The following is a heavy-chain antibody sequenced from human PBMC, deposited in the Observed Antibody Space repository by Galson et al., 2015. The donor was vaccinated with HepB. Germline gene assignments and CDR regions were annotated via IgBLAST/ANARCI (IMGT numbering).Heavy chain of an antibody. CDR2: IKQDGSEK. CDR1: GFTFSSYW. CDR3: AREPFRDYVWGSYRWQLREAFDI. Sequence: SLRLSCAASGFTFSSYWMSWVRQAPGKGLEWVANIKQDGSEKYYVDSVKGRFTISRDNAKNSLYLQMNSLRAEDTAVYYCAREPFRDYVWGSYRWQLREAFDIWGQGTMVTVSS. V-gene: IGHV3-7*03. D-gene: IGHD3-16*02. J-gene: IGHJ3*02.